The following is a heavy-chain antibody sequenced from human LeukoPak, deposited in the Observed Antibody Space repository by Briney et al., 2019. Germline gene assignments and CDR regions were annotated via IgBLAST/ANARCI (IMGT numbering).Heavy chain of an antibody. J-gene: IGHJ4*02. Sequence: GGSLRLSCTASGFTFSSFSMNWVRQAPGEGPEWVSSISSDSTYIYYAASVKGRFTISRDNPRNSLYLQMNTLRADDTAVYYCARDKLGDIAVAEAFFDYWGQGTLVTVSS. D-gene: IGHD6-19*01. CDR2: ISSDSTYI. CDR1: GFTFSSFS. V-gene: IGHV3-21*01. CDR3: ARDKLGDIAVAEAFFDY.